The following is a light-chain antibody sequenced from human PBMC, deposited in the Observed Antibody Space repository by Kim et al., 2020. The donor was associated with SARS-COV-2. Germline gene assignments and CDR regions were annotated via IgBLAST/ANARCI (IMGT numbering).Light chain of an antibody. V-gene: IGLV1-47*01. Sequence: GQRLNISCSGSSSNIGSNYVYWYQQLPGTAPKLLIYRNNRRPSGGPDRFSGSKSGTSASLAISGLRSEDEADYYCAAWDDSLSAWVFGGGTQLTVL. CDR1: SSNIGSNY. CDR2: RNN. CDR3: AAWDDSLSAWV. J-gene: IGLJ3*02.